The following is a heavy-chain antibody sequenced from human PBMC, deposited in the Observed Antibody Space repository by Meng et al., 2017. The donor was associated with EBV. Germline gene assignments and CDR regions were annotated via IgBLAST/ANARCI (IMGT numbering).Heavy chain of an antibody. CDR2: LIPMSDAP. V-gene: IGHV1-69*01. CDR3: ASESGRGFTPDY. D-gene: IGHD3-10*01. J-gene: IGHJ4*02. CDR1: GGTFRSDA. Sequence: QVQVGQSGAEVKKPGSSVKVSCWTSGGTFRSDAVSWVRQAPGQGLEWMGGLIPMSDAPHYAQKFRGRVTITADESTSTHYMHLSGLTSDDTAVYYCASESGRGFTPDYWGQGTLVTVSS.